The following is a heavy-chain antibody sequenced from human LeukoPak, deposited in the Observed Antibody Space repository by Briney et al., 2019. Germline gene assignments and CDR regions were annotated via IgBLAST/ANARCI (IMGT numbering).Heavy chain of an antibody. D-gene: IGHD1-26*01. CDR1: GFTFTTYW. CDR2: ISGSGGST. Sequence: GGSLRLSCAASGFTFTTYWMSWVRQAPGKGLEWVSAISGSGGSTYYADSVKGRFTISRDNSKNTLYLQMNSLRAEDTAVYYCAKGPYSGFSWGQGTLVTVSS. CDR3: AKGPYSGFS. V-gene: IGHV3-23*01. J-gene: IGHJ5*02.